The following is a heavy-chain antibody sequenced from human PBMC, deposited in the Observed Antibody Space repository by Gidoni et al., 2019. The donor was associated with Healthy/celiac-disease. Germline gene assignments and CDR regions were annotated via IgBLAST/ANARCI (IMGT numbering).Heavy chain of an antibody. CDR3: AKDITGSVVPATGGMDV. CDR2: MSWNSGSI. CDR1: GFTFDDYA. D-gene: IGHD2-2*01. Sequence: EVQLVESGGGWVQPGRSLRLSCAASGFTFDDYAMHWVRQAPGKGLVWVSGMSWNSGSIGYADSVKGRFTISRDNANNSLYLQMNILRAEDTALYYCAKDITGSVVPATGGMDVWGQGTTVTVSS. V-gene: IGHV3-9*01. J-gene: IGHJ6*02.